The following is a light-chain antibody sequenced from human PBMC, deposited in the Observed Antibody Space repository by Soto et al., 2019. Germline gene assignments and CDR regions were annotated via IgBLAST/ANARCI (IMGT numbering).Light chain of an antibody. CDR2: GAS. Sequence: EIVLTQSPGTLSLSPGERATLSCRASQSVSSSFLAWYQQKPGQAPRLLIYGASNRATGIPDRFSGSGSGTDFSLTISRLEPEDFAVYYCQQYDISPWTFGQGTKVEIK. CDR3: QQYDISPWT. CDR1: QSVSSSF. V-gene: IGKV3-20*01. J-gene: IGKJ1*01.